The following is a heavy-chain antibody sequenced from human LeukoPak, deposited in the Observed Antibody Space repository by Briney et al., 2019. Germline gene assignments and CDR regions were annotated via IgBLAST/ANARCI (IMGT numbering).Heavy chain of an antibody. J-gene: IGHJ4*02. V-gene: IGHV1-69*13. CDR1: GGTFSSYA. CDR2: IIPIFGTA. CDR3: ARDYDILTGYYRY. Sequence: SVKVSCKASGGTFSSYAISWVRQAPGQGLEWMGGIIPIFGTANHAQKFQGRVTITADESTSTAYMELSSLRSEDTAVYYCARDYDILTGYYRYWGQGTLVTVSS. D-gene: IGHD3-9*01.